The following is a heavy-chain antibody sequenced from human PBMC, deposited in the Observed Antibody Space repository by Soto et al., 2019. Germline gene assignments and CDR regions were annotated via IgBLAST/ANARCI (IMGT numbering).Heavy chain of an antibody. CDR2: IKEDGGEK. V-gene: IGHV3-7*03. J-gene: IGHJ6*02. Sequence: QPGGSLRLSCAASGFTFSSYWMSWVRQAPRKGLEWVANIKEDGGEKDYVDSVKGRFTISRDNAKSTLYLQMNSLRAEDTALYYCAKGRSYYYYYGVDFWGQGTTVTVSS. CDR3: AKGRSYYYYYGVDF. CDR1: GFTFSSYW.